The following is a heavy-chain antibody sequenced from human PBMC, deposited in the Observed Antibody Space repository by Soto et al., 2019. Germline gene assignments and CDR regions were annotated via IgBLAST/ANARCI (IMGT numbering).Heavy chain of an antibody. D-gene: IGHD1-26*01. CDR1: GGSISSYY. J-gene: IGHJ4*02. V-gene: IGHV4-59*01. CDR2: IYYSGTT. Sequence: SETLSLTCTVSGGSISSYYWSWIRQPPGKRLEWIGYIYYSGTTNYNPSLKSRVTMSVDTSKNQFSLKLSSVTAADTAVYYCARAAFDKLSDFWGQGTPVTVSS. CDR3: ARAAFDKLSDF.